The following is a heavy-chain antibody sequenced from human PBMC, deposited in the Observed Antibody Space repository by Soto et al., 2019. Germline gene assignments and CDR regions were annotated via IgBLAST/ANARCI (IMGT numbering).Heavy chain of an antibody. Sequence: EVQLVESGGGIVQPGGSLRLYCAASGFTFSSYRMHWVRQAPGKGLVWVSRINSDGSSTSYADSVKGRLTISRDNAKNTLYLQMNSLRAEDTAVYCCARDESHNSGSYFGDYWGQGTLVTVSS. D-gene: IGHD1-26*01. CDR2: INSDGSST. V-gene: IGHV3-74*01. J-gene: IGHJ4*02. CDR3: ARDESHNSGSYFGDY. CDR1: GFTFSSYR.